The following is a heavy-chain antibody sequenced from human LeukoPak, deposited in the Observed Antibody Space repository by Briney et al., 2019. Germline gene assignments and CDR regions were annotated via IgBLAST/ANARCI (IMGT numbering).Heavy chain of an antibody. CDR1: GYTFTGYY. Sequence: GASVKVSSQASGYTFTGYYIHWVRQAPGQGLEWMGWINPDSGDTNYAQRFQGRATMTRDTSISTAYMEKRRLTSDDTAVYYCARGSYDSSDFEYFQHWGQGTLVTVSS. CDR2: INPDSGDT. CDR3: ARGSYDSSDFEYFQH. D-gene: IGHD3-22*01. V-gene: IGHV1-2*02. J-gene: IGHJ1*01.